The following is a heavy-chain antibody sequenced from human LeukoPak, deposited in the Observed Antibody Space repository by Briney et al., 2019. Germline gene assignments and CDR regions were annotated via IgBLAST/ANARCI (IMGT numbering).Heavy chain of an antibody. J-gene: IGHJ6*03. CDR2: LYYGGST. CDR3: ARDRIRRGYYYYYMDV. D-gene: IGHD2/OR15-2a*01. CDR1: GGSISSSSYY. V-gene: IGHV4-39*02. Sequence: PSETLSLTCTVSGGSISSSSYYWGWIRQPPGKGLEWIGNLYYGGSTYYNPSLKSRVTISVDTSKNQFSLKLSSVTAADTAVYYCARDRIRRGYYYYYMDVWGKGTTVTISS.